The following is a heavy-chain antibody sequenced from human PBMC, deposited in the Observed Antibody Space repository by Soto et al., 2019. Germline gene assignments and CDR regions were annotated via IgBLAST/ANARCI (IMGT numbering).Heavy chain of an antibody. V-gene: IGHV3-7*04. CDR1: GFTFSSYW. D-gene: IGHD3-10*01. CDR3: ARVITMVRGVIMNPQDYYYYYMDV. J-gene: IGHJ6*03. Sequence: GGSLRLSCAASGFTFSSYWMSWVRQAPGKGLEWVANIKQDGSEKYYVDSVKGRFTISRDNAKNSLYLQMNSLRAEDTAVYYCARVITMVRGVIMNPQDYYYYYMDVWGKGTTVTVSS. CDR2: IKQDGSEK.